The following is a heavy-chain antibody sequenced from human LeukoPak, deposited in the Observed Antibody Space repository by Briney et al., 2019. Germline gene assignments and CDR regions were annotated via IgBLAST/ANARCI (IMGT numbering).Heavy chain of an antibody. J-gene: IGHJ4*02. D-gene: IGHD3-22*01. Sequence: GESLKISCKGSGYSFANYWIGWVRQMPGKGLEWMGIFYPGDSDTRYNPSFQGQVTISADKSINTAYLQWSRLKASDTAMYYCARAPSGSGFSFDYWGQGTLVTVSS. V-gene: IGHV5-51*01. CDR1: GYSFANYW. CDR2: FYPGDSDT. CDR3: ARAPSGSGFSFDY.